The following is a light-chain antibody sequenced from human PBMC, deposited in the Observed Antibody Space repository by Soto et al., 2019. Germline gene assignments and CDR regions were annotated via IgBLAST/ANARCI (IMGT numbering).Light chain of an antibody. Sequence: QSALTQPASVSGSPGQSITVSCTGSSSDFGDDKYVSWYQQQPGKGPNLLIYGVNSRPSGVPDRFSGSKSGTSASLAITGLQAEDEADYYCQSYDSSLSGSVFGGGTQLTVL. J-gene: IGLJ7*01. V-gene: IGLV2-14*01. CDR3: QSYDSSLSGSV. CDR2: GVN. CDR1: SSDFGDDKY.